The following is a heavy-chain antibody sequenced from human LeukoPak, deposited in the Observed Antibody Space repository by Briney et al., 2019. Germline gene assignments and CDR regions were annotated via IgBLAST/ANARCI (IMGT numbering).Heavy chain of an antibody. CDR2: IRYDGSNK. J-gene: IGHJ4*02. D-gene: IGHD6-13*01. V-gene: IGHV3-30*02. CDR3: AKVGVAAAGTDY. Sequence: GGSLRLSCAASGLTLSAYGMHWVRQAPGKGLEGVAFIRYDGSNKYYADSVKGRFTISRDNSKNTLYLQMNSLRAEDTAVYYCAKVGVAAAGTDYWGQGTLVTVSS. CDR1: GLTLSAYG.